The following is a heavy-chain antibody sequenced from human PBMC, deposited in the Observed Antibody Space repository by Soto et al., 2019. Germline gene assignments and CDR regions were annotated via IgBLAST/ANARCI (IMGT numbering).Heavy chain of an antibody. V-gene: IGHV3-30-3*01. CDR1: RFTLSSYA. CDR3: ARAGSSWYFDY. D-gene: IGHD6-13*01. CDR2: ISYDGSNK. Sequence: GGSLRLSCAASRFTLSSYAMHWVRQAPGKGLEWVAVISYDGSNKYYADSVKGRFTISRDNSKNTLYLQMNSLRAEDTAVYYCARAGSSWYFDYWGQGTLGTVSS. J-gene: IGHJ4*02.